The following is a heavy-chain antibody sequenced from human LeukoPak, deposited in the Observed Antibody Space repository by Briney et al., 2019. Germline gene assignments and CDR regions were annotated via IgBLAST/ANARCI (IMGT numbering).Heavy chain of an antibody. J-gene: IGHJ4*02. D-gene: IGHD4-17*01. V-gene: IGHV1-18*01. CDR1: GYTFTNFG. CDR2: ISAYNGNT. CDR3: ARDRDYGDYNTQDLFVY. Sequence: ASVKVSCKASGYTFTNFGISWVRQAPGQGLEWMGWISAYNGNTNYAQRLQGRVTMTTDTSTSTAYMELRSLRSNDTAVYYCARDRDYGDYNTQDLFVYWGQGTLVTVSS.